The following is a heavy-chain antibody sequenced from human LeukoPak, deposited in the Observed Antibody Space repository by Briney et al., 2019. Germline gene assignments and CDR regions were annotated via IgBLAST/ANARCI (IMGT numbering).Heavy chain of an antibody. J-gene: IGHJ3*02. CDR2: MNPNSGNT. CDR3: ARGLYYYDSSGYYPNDAFDI. D-gene: IGHD3-22*01. CDR1: GYTFTSYD. Sequence: GASVKVSCKASGYTFTSYDINWVRQATGQGLEWMGWMNPNSGNTGYAQKFQGRVTMTRDTSTSIAYMELSSLRSEDSAVYYCARGLYYYDSSGYYPNDAFDIWGQGTMVTVSS. V-gene: IGHV1-8*01.